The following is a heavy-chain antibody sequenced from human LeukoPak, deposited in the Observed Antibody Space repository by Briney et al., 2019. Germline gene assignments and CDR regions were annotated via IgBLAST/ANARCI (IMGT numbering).Heavy chain of an antibody. V-gene: IGHV1-18*01. Sequence: ASVKVSCKASGYTFTSYGISWLRQAPGQGLEWMGWISAYNGNTNYAQKLQGRVTMTTDTSTSTAYMELRSLRSDDTAVYYCARALPGIAAAGSMVDYWGQGTLVTVSS. CDR2: ISAYNGNT. J-gene: IGHJ4*02. CDR1: GYTFTSYG. D-gene: IGHD6-13*01. CDR3: ARALPGIAAAGSMVDY.